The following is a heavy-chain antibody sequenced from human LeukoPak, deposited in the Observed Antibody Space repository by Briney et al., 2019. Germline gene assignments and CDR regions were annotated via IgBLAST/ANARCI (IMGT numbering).Heavy chain of an antibody. CDR3: ARALESYDSSELTWPMISV. V-gene: IGHV1-46*01. J-gene: IGHJ4*02. CDR2: INPSCAST. CDR1: Y. D-gene: IGHD3-22*01. Sequence: YMHWVRQAPGQGLEGMGMINPSCASTSYAQTFQATVTMTTDTSTSTVYMELSSLRSDDTAVYYCARALESYDSSELTWPMISVWGQGTQVTVSS.